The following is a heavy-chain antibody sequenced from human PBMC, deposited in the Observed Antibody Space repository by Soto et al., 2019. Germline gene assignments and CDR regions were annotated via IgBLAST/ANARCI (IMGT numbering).Heavy chain of an antibody. J-gene: IGHJ4*02. V-gene: IGHV3-53*02. CDR3: AGHGSSGVRSFDY. CDR1: GFTVSSNY. CDR2: IYSGGST. D-gene: IGHD6-19*01. Sequence: EVQLVETGGGLIQLGGSLRLCCAASGFTVSSNYMSWVRQAPGKGLEWVSVIYSGGSTYYADSVKGRFTISRDNSKNTLYLQMNSLRAEDTAVYYCAGHGSSGVRSFDYWRQGTLVTVSS.